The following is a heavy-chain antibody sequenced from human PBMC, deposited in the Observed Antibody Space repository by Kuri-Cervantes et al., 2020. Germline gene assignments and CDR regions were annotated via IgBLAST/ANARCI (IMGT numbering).Heavy chain of an antibody. CDR1: DGSVSGYY. CDR3: ARVVPADRAFDP. Sequence: SETLSLTCGVYDGSVSGYYWTWIRQPSGKGLEWIGEINLRGSSNYNPSLKSRVTISLDTSNNQFSLELSSVTAADTAVYYCARVVPADRAFDPWGQGTLVTVSS. CDR2: INLRGSS. D-gene: IGHD2-2*01. J-gene: IGHJ5*02. V-gene: IGHV4-34*01.